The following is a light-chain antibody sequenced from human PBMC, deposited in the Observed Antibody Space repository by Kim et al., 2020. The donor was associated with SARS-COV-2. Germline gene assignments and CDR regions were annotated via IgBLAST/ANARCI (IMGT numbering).Light chain of an antibody. CDR1: DIANRR. J-gene: IGLJ3*02. V-gene: IGLV3-21*04. CDR2: YDV. Sequence: SYELTQPLSLSVAPGKTATITCEGDDIANRRVHWYQQKSGQAPILVIQYDVDRPAGIPERFSGSKSGNTADLSISGVESGDEADYYCLVWDGDTYHRLFGGGTQLTVL. CDR3: LVWDGDTYHRL.